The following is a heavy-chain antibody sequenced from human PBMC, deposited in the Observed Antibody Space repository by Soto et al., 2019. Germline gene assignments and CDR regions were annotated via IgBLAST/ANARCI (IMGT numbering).Heavy chain of an antibody. J-gene: IGHJ6*03. CDR2: MNPNRGNT. CDR3: ARDFPYSYGYLTYYYYYYMDV. CDR1: GYTFTSYD. V-gene: IGHV1-8*01. D-gene: IGHD5-18*01. Sequence: ASVKVSCKASGYTFTSYDINWVRQATGQGLEWMGWMNPNRGNTGYAQKFQGRVTMTRNTSISTAYMELSSLRSEDTAVYYCARDFPYSYGYLTYYYYYYMDVWGKGTTVTVSS.